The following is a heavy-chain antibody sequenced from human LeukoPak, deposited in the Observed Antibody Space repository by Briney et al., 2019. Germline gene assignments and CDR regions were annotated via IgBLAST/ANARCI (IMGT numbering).Heavy chain of an antibody. V-gene: IGHV4-4*02. D-gene: IGHD3-3*01. CDR2: IYHSGST. CDR1: GVSISSGHW. CDR3: ARERSGSEIFARSFDI. J-gene: IGHJ3*02. Sequence: SGTLSLTCAVSGVSISSGHWWSWVRQPPGRGLEWIGEIYHSGSTNYNASLKSRVTISVDTSKNQFSLKLNSVTVADTAVYYCARERSGSEIFARSFDIWGQGTMVTVSS.